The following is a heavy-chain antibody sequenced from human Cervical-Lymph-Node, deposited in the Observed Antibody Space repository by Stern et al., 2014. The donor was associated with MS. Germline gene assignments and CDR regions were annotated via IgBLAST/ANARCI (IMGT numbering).Heavy chain of an antibody. Sequence: QVQLGESGPGLVKPSQTLSLTCTVSGGSISSSGYYWSWIRQPPDKGREWFGRIHDSGSTYYNPPLKSRVTIPMDTAKNNFSLARASGTAADTAVYYCATTRWDLFTWNWFDPWGPGTLVTVSS. CDR2: IHDSGST. J-gene: IGHJ5*02. V-gene: IGHV4-61*02. CDR3: ATTRWDLFTWNWFDP. CDR1: GGSISSSGYY. D-gene: IGHD1-26*01.